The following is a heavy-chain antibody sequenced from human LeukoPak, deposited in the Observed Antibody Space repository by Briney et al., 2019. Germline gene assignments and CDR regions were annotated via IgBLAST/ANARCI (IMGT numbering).Heavy chain of an antibody. Sequence: SETLSLTCAVSGYSISSGYYWGWIRQPPGKGLEWIGSIYHSGSTYYNPSLKSRVTISVDTSKNQFSLKLSSVTAADTAVYYCARLRRWLHRVDYWGQGTLVTVSS. CDR3: ARLRRWLHRVDY. CDR1: GYSISSGYY. D-gene: IGHD5-24*01. CDR2: IYHSGST. J-gene: IGHJ4*02. V-gene: IGHV4-38-2*01.